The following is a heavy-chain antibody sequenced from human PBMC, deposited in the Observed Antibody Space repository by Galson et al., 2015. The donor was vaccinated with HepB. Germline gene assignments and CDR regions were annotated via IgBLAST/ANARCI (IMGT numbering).Heavy chain of an antibody. CDR1: GFTFSTFW. D-gene: IGHD4-17*01. Sequence: SLRLSCAASGFTFSTFWMTWARQAPGKGLEWVANTNQDGTEKYYVDSVRGRFIISRDAAKNSLFLQMNSLRGEDTAVYYCARLIDYGDAFDIWGQGTMVTVSS. CDR2: TNQDGTEK. CDR3: ARLIDYGDAFDI. J-gene: IGHJ3*02. V-gene: IGHV3-7*01.